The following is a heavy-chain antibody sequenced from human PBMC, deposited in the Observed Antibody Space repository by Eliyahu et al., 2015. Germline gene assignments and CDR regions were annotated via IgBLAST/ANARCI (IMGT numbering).Heavy chain of an antibody. V-gene: IGHV5-51*03. CDR2: IHPGDSDI. CDR3: ARRQXLGLFNAFDF. CDR1: GYNFGTYW. D-gene: IGHD3-10*02. Sequence: EVQLAQSAAEVKKSGESLRISCRASGYNFGTYWIAWVRQKPGKGPEYMGIIHPGDSDIRYSPSLQGQITISADKSVSTAYLQWRSLGASDSAVYYCARRQXLGLFNAFDFWGQGSNVTVSX. J-gene: IGHJ3*01.